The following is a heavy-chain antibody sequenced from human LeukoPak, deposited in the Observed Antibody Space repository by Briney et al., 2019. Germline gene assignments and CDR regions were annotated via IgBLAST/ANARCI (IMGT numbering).Heavy chain of an antibody. V-gene: IGHV3-11*01. J-gene: IGHJ6*03. CDR2: ISSSGSTI. Sequence: GGSLRLSCAASGFTFSDYYMSWLRQAPGKGLEWVSYISSSGSTIYYADSVKGRFTISRDNAKNSLYLQMNSLRAEDTAVYYCARVVGSSWYFGLYYYYYMDVWGKGTTVTISS. CDR3: ARVVGSSWYFGLYYYYYMDV. CDR1: GFTFSDYY. D-gene: IGHD6-13*01.